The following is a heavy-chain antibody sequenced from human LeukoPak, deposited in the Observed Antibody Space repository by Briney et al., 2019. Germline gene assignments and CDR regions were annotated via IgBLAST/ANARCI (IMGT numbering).Heavy chain of an antibody. Sequence: SETLSLTCNVSGGSISTYYWSWIRQPPGKGLGWIGYVYYSGTTSYNPSLKSRVAISLDTSDNQFPLNLDSVTATDTAVYYCARHYSYSRGWFDPWGQGILVTVSS. J-gene: IGHJ5*02. CDR2: VYYSGTT. CDR3: ARHYSYSRGWFDP. V-gene: IGHV4-59*08. CDR1: GGSISTYY. D-gene: IGHD5-18*01.